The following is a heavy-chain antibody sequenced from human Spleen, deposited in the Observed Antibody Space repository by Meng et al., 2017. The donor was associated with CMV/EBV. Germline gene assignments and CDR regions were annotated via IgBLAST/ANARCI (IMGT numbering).Heavy chain of an antibody. Sequence: GSLRLSCAVYGGSFSGYYWSWIRQPPGKGXXXIGEINHSGSTNYNPSLKSRVTISVDTSKNQFSLXXSSVTXXXTAVYYCARMGSGSIQGYDYWGQGTLVTVSS. V-gene: IGHV4-34*01. J-gene: IGHJ4*02. CDR3: ARMGSGSIQGYDY. CDR1: GGSFSGYY. CDR2: INHSGST. D-gene: IGHD1-26*01.